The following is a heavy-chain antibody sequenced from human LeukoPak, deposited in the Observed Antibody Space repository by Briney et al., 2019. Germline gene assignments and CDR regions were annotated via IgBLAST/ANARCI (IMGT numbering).Heavy chain of an antibody. D-gene: IGHD2-21*01. CDR1: GDTVTDHS. Sequence: ASVKVSCKASGDTVTDHSIHWVRQAPGQGLEWMGYVDPSNDDTNYAPKFHDRVTMTGDTSIRTAYMELSRLTSDDTAVYYCARSLFVAFTDWGQGTLVIASS. J-gene: IGHJ4*02. V-gene: IGHV1-2*02. CDR2: VDPSNDDT. CDR3: ARSLFVAFTD.